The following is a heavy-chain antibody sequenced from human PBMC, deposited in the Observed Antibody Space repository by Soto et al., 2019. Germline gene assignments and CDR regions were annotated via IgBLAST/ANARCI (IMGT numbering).Heavy chain of an antibody. CDR3: VKGGYYYDSSGSGWDY. CDR2: ITTNGGST. D-gene: IGHD3-22*01. Sequence: GGSLRLSCTASGFAFSSYWMHWVRQAPGKGLEYVSSITTNGGSTYYADSVKGRFTISRDNSKNTLYLQMSSLRAEDTAVYYCVKGGYYYDSSGSGWDYWGQGTLVTVS. CDR1: GFAFSSYW. J-gene: IGHJ4*02. V-gene: IGHV3-64D*08.